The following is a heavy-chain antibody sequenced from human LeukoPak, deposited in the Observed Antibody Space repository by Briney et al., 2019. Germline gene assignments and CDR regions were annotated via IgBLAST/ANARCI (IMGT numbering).Heavy chain of an antibody. CDR2: IYSGGGT. CDR1: GFTFSTYW. V-gene: IGHV3-53*01. CDR3: ARVVGYYDSSGSRFDS. D-gene: IGHD3-22*01. Sequence: QPGGSLRLSCAASGFTFSTYWMHWVRQAPGKGLVWVSLIYSGGGTDYADAVKGRFTISRDNSKNTLYLQMNSLRAEDTAVYYCARVVGYYDSSGSRFDSWGQGTLVTVSS. J-gene: IGHJ4*02.